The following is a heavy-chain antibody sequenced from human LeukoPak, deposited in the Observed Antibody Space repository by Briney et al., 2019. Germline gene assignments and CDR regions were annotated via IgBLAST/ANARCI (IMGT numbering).Heavy chain of an antibody. Sequence: PSETLSLTCTVSGGPISSSSYYWGWIRQPPGKGLEWIGSIYYSGSTYYSLSLKSRVTISVDTSKNQFSLKLSSVTAADTAVYYCAKLFDFSIDWGQGTLVTVSS. V-gene: IGHV4-39*01. D-gene: IGHD3-3*01. J-gene: IGHJ4*02. CDR1: GGPISSSSYY. CDR2: IYYSGST. CDR3: AKLFDFSID.